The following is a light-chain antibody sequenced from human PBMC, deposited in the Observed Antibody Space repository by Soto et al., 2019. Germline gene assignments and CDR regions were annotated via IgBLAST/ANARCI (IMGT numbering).Light chain of an antibody. V-gene: IGKV1-5*01. CDR3: QQYNTYST. J-gene: IGKJ5*01. CDR2: AAS. CDR1: QRISSW. Sequence: DIQMTQSPSTLSASVGDRVTITCRASQRISSWLAWYQQKPGKAPKLLIYAASSLQSGVPSRFSGSGSGTDFTLTISSLQPDDFATYYCQQYNTYSTFGQGTRLEIK.